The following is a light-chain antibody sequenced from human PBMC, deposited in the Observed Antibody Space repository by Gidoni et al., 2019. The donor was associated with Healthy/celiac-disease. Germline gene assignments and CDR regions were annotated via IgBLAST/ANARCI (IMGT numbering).Light chain of an antibody. CDR1: QSVSSN. V-gene: IGKV3-15*01. J-gene: IGKJ5*01. Sequence: EIVMTQSPATLSVSPGERATLSCRASQSVSSNLAWYQQKPGQAPRLLIYGASTRATGIPARFSGSGSGTEFTLTISSLQSEDFAVYHCQQYNNWPPITFXQXTRLEIK. CDR3: QQYNNWPPIT. CDR2: GAS.